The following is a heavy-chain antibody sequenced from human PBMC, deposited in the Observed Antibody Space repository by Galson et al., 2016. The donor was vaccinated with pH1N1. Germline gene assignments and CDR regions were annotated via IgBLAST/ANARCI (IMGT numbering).Heavy chain of an antibody. CDR3: VKDFKGYFYYMDV. CDR1: GFRFDDYA. J-gene: IGHJ6*03. CDR2: INWKSNNI. V-gene: IGHV3-9*01. Sequence: CAASGFRFDDYAMHWVRQAPGKGLEWVSGINWKSNNIVYADSVKGRFSISRDNAKRSLFLEMNSLRVEDTALYYCVKDFKGYFYYMDVWGKGTTVTVSS.